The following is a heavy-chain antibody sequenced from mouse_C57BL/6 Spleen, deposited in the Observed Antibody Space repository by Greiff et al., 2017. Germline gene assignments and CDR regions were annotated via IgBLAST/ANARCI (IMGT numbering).Heavy chain of an antibody. CDR3: ARKAYYDYDLAY. CDR2: IYPGDGDT. J-gene: IGHJ3*01. CDR1: GYAFSSYW. D-gene: IGHD2-4*01. V-gene: IGHV1-80*01. Sequence: VQLQQSGAELVKPGASVKISCKASGYAFSSYWMNWVKQRPGKGLEWIGQIYPGDGDTNYNGKFKGKATLTADKSSSTAYMQLSSLTSEDSAVYFCARKAYYDYDLAYWGQGTLVTVSA.